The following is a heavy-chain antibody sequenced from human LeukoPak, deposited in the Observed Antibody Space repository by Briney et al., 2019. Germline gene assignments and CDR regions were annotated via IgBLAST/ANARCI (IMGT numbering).Heavy chain of an antibody. Sequence: PGRSLRLSCTASGFIFSNYGMHWVRQAPGKGLEWVAVMSYDGGDKYYGDSVKGRFTVSRDNSKNTLYLQMNSLRTEDTAVYYCAKGWQWLVHGAFDFWGQGTMVTVSS. J-gene: IGHJ3*01. CDR3: AKGWQWLVHGAFDF. CDR2: MSYDGGDK. V-gene: IGHV3-30*18. D-gene: IGHD6-19*01. CDR1: GFIFSNYG.